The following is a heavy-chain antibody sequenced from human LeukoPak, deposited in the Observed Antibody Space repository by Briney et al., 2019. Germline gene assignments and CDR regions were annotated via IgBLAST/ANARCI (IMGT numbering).Heavy chain of an antibody. CDR2: ISSSSSTI. J-gene: IGHJ4*02. CDR1: GFTFSSYS. CDR3: ARGVNSVAGPLGSG. V-gene: IGHV3-48*01. Sequence: GGSLRLSCAASGFTFSSYSMNWVRQAPGKGLEWVSYISSSSSTIYYADSVKGRFTISRDNSKNTLYLQMNSLRAEDTAVYYCARGVNSVAGPLGSGWGQGTLVTVSS. D-gene: IGHD6-19*01.